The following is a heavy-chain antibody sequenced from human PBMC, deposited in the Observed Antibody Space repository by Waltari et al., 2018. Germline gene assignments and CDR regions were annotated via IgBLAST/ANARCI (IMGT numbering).Heavy chain of an antibody. CDR3: ARHIGDQLRFLEWLPPDY. D-gene: IGHD3-3*01. Sequence: QLQLQESGPGLVKPSETLSLTCTVSGGSISSSSSYWGWLRQPPVKGLEWIGSIYYSGSPYYNPSLKSRVTISVDTSKNQFSLKLSSVTAADTAVYYCARHIGDQLRFLEWLPPDYWGQGTLVTVSS. CDR1: GGSISSSSSY. CDR2: IYYSGSP. V-gene: IGHV4-39*01. J-gene: IGHJ4*02.